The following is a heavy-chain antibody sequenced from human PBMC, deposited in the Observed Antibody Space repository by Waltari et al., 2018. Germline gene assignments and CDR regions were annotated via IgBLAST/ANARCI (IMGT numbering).Heavy chain of an antibody. CDR1: GGSFSGYY. D-gene: IGHD3-16*02. CDR3: ARGVIDYYYYYYMDV. CDR2: INHSGST. Sequence: QVQLQQWGAGLLKPSETLSLTCAVYGGSFSGYYLSWIRPPPGKGLGWIGEINHSGSTNYNPSLKSRVTISVDTSKNQFSLKLRSVTAADTAVYYCARGVIDYYYYYYMDVWGKGTTVTVSS. J-gene: IGHJ6*03. V-gene: IGHV4-34*01.